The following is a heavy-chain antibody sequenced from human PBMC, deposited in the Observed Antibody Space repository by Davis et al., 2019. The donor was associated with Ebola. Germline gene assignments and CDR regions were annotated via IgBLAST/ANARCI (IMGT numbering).Heavy chain of an antibody. J-gene: IGHJ4*02. CDR2: ISYDGSNK. CDR1: GFTFSSYG. Sequence: GESLKISCAASGFTFSSYGMHWVRQAPGKGLEWVAVISYDGSNKYYADSVKGRFTISRDNAKNSLYLQMNSLRDEDTAVYYCARGKMATIPDYFDYWGQGTLVTVSS. D-gene: IGHD5-24*01. CDR3: ARGKMATIPDYFDY. V-gene: IGHV3-30*03.